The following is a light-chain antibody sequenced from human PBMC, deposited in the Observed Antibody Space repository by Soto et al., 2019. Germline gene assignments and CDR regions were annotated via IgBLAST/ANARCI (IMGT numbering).Light chain of an antibody. CDR1: QSATNW. CDR2: DAS. CDR3: QQYTPYPYT. J-gene: IGKJ2*01. Sequence: DIQMTQSPSTLSASVGDRVTITCRASQSATNWLAWYQQKPGKAPNLLIYDASRLQSGIPSRFSGSGSGTEFSLTISDLLPDDFSTYYRQQYTPYPYTFGQGTKLEIK. V-gene: IGKV1-5*01.